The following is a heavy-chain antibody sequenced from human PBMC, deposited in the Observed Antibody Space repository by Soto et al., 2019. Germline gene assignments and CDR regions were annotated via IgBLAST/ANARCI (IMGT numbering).Heavy chain of an antibody. J-gene: IGHJ5*02. CDR3: ARDKAGGLSLGTFHWFDP. D-gene: IGHD1-1*01. CDR1: GGTFSSYA. Sequence: QVQLVQSGAEVKKPGSSVKVSCKASGGTFSSYAISWVRQAPGQGLEWMGGIIPIFGTANYAQKFQGRVTITADKSTSTAYMELSSLRSEDTAVYYCARDKAGGLSLGTFHWFDPWGQGTLVTVSS. V-gene: IGHV1-69*06. CDR2: IIPIFGTA.